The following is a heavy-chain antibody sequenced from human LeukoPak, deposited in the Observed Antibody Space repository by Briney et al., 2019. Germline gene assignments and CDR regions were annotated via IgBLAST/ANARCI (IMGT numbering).Heavy chain of an antibody. Sequence: PSETLSLTCTVSGGSFNSFFWSWVWQPPGKGLEWIGYIYTSGNTYYSPSLKSRVTISLDKSKNQLSLRLISVTAADTAVYYCARRGTWFDPWGQGTLVTVSS. J-gene: IGHJ5*02. V-gene: IGHV4-4*09. CDR1: GGSFNSFF. D-gene: IGHD3-10*01. CDR2: IYTSGNT. CDR3: ARRGTWFDP.